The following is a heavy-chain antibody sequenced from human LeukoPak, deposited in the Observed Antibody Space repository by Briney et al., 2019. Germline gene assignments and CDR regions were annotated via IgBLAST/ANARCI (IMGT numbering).Heavy chain of an antibody. V-gene: IGHV3-48*03. J-gene: IGHJ4*02. CDR3: ASDYGDYGPDFIDY. CDR2: ISSSGSTI. Sequence: PGGSLRLSCAASGFTFSSYEMNWVRQAPGKGPEWVSYISSSGSTIYYADYVKGRFTISRDNAKNSLYLQMNSLRAEDTAVCYCASDYGDYGPDFIDYWGQGTLVTVSS. D-gene: IGHD4-17*01. CDR1: GFTFSSYE.